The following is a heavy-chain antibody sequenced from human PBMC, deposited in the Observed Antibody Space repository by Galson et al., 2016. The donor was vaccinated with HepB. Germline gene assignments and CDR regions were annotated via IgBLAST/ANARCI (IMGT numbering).Heavy chain of an antibody. J-gene: IGHJ4*02. D-gene: IGHD2-15*01. CDR1: GGSFSDYA. Sequence: SVKVSCKVSGGSFSDYAFAWVRQAPGQGLEWMGRVIPMVGMAKYAQKFQGRVTLTADTSTKTAYMGFNSLTSEDTAIYYCARVDCSGSNCYCAYWGQGTLVTVSS. CDR2: VIPMVGMA. V-gene: IGHV1-69*04. CDR3: ARVDCSGSNCYCAY.